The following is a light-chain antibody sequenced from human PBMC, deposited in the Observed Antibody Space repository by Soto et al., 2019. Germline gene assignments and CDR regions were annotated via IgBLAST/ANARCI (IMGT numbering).Light chain of an antibody. CDR3: QQYNNWPPWT. Sequence: EIVMTQSPATLSVSPGERATLSCRASQNIRSNLAWYQQIPGQAPRLLIHGASTRATGIPARFSGSGSGIEFTLTISGLQSEDYAVYYCQQYNNWPPWTFGQGTKVEI. J-gene: IGKJ1*01. CDR1: QNIRSN. V-gene: IGKV3-15*01. CDR2: GAS.